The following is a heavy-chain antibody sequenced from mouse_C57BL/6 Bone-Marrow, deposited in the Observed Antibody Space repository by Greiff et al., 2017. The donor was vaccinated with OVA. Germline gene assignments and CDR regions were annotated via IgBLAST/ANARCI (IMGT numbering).Heavy chain of an antibody. Sequence: DVKLEESGGGLVQPGGSMKLSCVASGFTFSNYWMNWVRQSPEKGLEWVAQIRLKSDNYATHYAESVKGGFTISRDDSKSSVYLQMNNLRAEDTGIYYCTGRYYGSRWYFDVWGTGTTVTVSS. J-gene: IGHJ1*03. CDR3: TGRYYGSRWYFDV. CDR2: IRLKSDNYAT. D-gene: IGHD1-1*01. CDR1: GFTFSNYW. V-gene: IGHV6-3*01.